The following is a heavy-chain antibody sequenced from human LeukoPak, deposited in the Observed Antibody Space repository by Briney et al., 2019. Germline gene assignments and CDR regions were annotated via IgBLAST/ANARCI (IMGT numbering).Heavy chain of an antibody. CDR3: ARARNYYYYMDV. V-gene: IGHV4-59*01. CDR2: IYYSGST. CDR1: GGSISSYY. J-gene: IGHJ6*03. Sequence: SETLSLTCTVSGGSISSYYWSWIRQPPGKGLEWIGYIYYSGSTNYNPSLKSRVTISVDTSKNQFSLKLSSVTAADTAVYYCARARNYYYYMDVWGKGTTVTVSS.